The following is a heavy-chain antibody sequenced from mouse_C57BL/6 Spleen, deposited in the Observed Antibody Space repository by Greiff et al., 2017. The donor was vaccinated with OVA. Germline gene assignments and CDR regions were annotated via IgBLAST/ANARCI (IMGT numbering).Heavy chain of an antibody. CDR1: GYTFTDYE. Sequence: VQLQQSGAELVRPGASVTLSCKASGYTFTDYEMHWVKQTPVHGLEWIGAIDPETGGTAYNQKFKGKAILTADKSSSTAYMELRSLTSEDSAVYYCTRKGTYDYDSSYWGQGTLVTVSA. V-gene: IGHV1-15*01. CDR2: IDPETGGT. CDR3: TRKGTYDYDSSY. D-gene: IGHD2-4*01. J-gene: IGHJ3*01.